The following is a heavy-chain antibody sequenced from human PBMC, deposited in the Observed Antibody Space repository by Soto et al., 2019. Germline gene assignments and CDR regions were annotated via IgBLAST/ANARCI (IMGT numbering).Heavy chain of an antibody. CDR1: GGSISSYY. V-gene: IGHV4-59*01. J-gene: IGHJ6*02. Sequence: SETLSLTCTVSGGSISSYYWSWIRQVPGEGLEWIGYIYNSGSSNYNPSLKSRSTISVDTSKNQFSLKLNPVTTADAAVYYCARDGREASGMDVWGQGTKVTVSS. CDR3: ARDGREASGMDV. D-gene: IGHD1-26*01. CDR2: IYNSGSS.